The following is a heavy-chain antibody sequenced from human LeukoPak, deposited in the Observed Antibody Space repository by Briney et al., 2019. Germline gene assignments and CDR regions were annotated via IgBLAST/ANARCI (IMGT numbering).Heavy chain of an antibody. V-gene: IGHV3-23*01. Sequence: GGSLRLSCAASGFTFSSYAMSRVRQAPGKGLEWVSPISGSGGSAYYADSVKGRFTISRDNSKNTLYLQMNSLRAEDTAVYYCAKDQVTMIVVVITLDYWGQGTLVTVSS. D-gene: IGHD3-22*01. CDR1: GFTFSSYA. CDR3: AKDQVTMIVVVITLDY. J-gene: IGHJ4*02. CDR2: ISGSGGSA.